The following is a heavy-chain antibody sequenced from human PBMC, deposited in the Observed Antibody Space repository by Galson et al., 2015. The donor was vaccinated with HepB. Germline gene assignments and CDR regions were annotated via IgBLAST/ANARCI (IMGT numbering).Heavy chain of an antibody. J-gene: IGHJ5*02. CDR1: GFSSSDFY. CDR2: ISGSGTTT. CDR3: AKAAGWFDP. Sequence: SLRLSCAVSGFSSSDFYMTWIRQAPGKGLEWISYISGSGTTTYYADSLKGRFTVSRDNVKKSLYLQMNSLRAEDTAVYYCAKAAGWFDPLGQGTLVTVSS. V-gene: IGHV3-11*01.